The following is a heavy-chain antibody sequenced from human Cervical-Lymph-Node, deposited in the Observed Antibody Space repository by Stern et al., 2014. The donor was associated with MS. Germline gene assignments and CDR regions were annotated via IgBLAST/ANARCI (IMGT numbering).Heavy chain of an antibody. J-gene: IGHJ6*02. V-gene: IGHV1-69*01. CDR2: IIPVMGTA. Sequence: QVQLLQPGAEVKKPGSSVKVSCKASGGTFNVYAINWLRQAPGQGLEWMGGIIPVMGTANYAQNFQGRVTITADASTRTSSMQLSSLRSDDTAVYYCARDGRHTNNFGLDVWGQGTTVTVSS. CDR3: ARDGRHTNNFGLDV. CDR1: GGTFNVYA.